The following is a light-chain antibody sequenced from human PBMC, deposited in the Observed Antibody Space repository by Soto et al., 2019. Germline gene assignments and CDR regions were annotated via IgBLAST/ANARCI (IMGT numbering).Light chain of an antibody. CDR2: NAS. CDR3: HQYAYAPRT. V-gene: IGKV3-20*01. J-gene: IGKJ1*01. CDR1: QSVGRDY. Sequence: EIVLTQSPATLSLSPGERATLSCRSSQSVGRDYLGWYQQKPGQAPRLVIYNASNRASGIPDRFSGSGSGTDFTLTISRLEPEDFAVYYCHQYAYAPRTFGQGTKVDIK.